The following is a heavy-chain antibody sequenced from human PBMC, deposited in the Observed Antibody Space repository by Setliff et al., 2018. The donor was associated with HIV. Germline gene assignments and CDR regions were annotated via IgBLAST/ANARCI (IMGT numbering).Heavy chain of an antibody. J-gene: IGHJ5*02. V-gene: IGHV4-61*09. D-gene: IGHD1-1*01. CDR2: VYVGGTV. Sequence: KPSETLSLTCTVSGGSMSSGSYSWTWLRQPAGKEPELIGHVYVGGTVIYNPSLASRLTISIVPSKNQFPLDLRSVTAADTAKYYCARGRTIEVSAVFFDPWGQGTPVTVSS. CDR3: ARGRTIEVSAVFFDP. CDR1: GGSMSSGSYS.